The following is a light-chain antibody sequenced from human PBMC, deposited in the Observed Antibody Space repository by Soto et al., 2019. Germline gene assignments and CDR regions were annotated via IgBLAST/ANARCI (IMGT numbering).Light chain of an antibody. V-gene: IGKV1-39*01. CDR2: AAS. Sequence: IQMTQSPSSLSASVGDRVTITCRASETTASYLNWYQQKPGKAPKLLIRAASRLESGVPARFSGSGSGTDFTLTISSLQPEDVATYYCQQSYNTPFTFGXGTKVDIK. CDR3: QQSYNTPFT. J-gene: IGKJ3*01. CDR1: ETTASY.